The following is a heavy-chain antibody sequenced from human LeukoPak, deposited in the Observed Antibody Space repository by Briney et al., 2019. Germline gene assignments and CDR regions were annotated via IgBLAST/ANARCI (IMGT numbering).Heavy chain of an antibody. CDR2: IKQDGSEK. J-gene: IGHJ6*03. Sequence: GGSLRLSCAASGFTFSSYWMSWVRQAPGKGLEWVANIKQDGSEKYYVDSVKGRFTISRDNAKNSLYLQMNSLRAEDTAVYYCARGGFPRGYSYGRRYYYYMDVWGKGTTVTVSS. CDR1: GFTFSSYW. CDR3: ARGGFPRGYSYGRRYYYYMDV. V-gene: IGHV3-7*01. D-gene: IGHD5-18*01.